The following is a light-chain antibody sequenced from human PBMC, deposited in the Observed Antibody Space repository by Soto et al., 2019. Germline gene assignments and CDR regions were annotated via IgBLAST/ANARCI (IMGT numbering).Light chain of an antibody. CDR1: QTISNW. Sequence: DIQMTQFPSTLSASIGDRVTITCRASQTISNWLAWYQQKPGKAPKLLIYKASSLETGVPSRFSGSGSGTEFTLTISRLQPDDFATYYCQQYTRYSAYTFGQGTRLEL. CDR3: QQYTRYSAYT. CDR2: KAS. V-gene: IGKV1-5*03. J-gene: IGKJ2*01.